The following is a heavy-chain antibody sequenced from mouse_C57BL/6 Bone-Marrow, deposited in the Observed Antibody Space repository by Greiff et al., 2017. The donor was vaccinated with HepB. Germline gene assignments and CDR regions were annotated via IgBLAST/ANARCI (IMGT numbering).Heavy chain of an antibody. J-gene: IGHJ3*01. D-gene: IGHD2-4*01. CDR1: GYSITSGYY. CDR2: ISYDGSN. V-gene: IGHV3-6*01. Sequence: DVQLQESGPGLVKPSQSLSLTCSVTGYSITSGYYWNWIRQFPGNKLEWMGYISYDGSNNYNPSLKNRISITRDTSKNQFFLKLNSVTTEDTATYYCASHYDYDGAWFAYWGQGTLVTVSA. CDR3: ASHYDYDGAWFAY.